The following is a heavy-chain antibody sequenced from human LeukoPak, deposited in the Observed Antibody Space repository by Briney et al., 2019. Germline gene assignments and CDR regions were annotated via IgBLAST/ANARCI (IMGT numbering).Heavy chain of an antibody. CDR1: GYTFTSYY. D-gene: IGHD1-26*01. V-gene: IGHV1-46*01. J-gene: IGHJ4*02. CDR2: INPSGGST. Sequence: ASVKVSCKASGYTFTSYYMHWVRQAPGQGLEWMGIINPSGGSTSYAQKSQGRVTMTRDMSTSTVYMELSSLRSEDTAVYYCARKGKSGSYYNSFDYWGQGTLVTVSS. CDR3: ARKGKSGSYYNSFDY.